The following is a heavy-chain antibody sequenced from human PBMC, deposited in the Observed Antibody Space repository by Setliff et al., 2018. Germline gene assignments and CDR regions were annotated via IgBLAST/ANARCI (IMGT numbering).Heavy chain of an antibody. V-gene: IGHV3-23*01. CDR1: GFTFNSYA. CDR2: ISGSGGST. CDR3: AKDETTVTTYLFDY. Sequence: AGGSLRLSCAASGFTFNSYAMSWVRQAPGKGLEWVSAISGSGGSTYHADSVKGRFTISRDNSKNTLYLQMNSLRAEDTAVYYCAKDETTVTTYLFDYWGQGTRVTVSS. J-gene: IGHJ4*02. D-gene: IGHD4-17*01.